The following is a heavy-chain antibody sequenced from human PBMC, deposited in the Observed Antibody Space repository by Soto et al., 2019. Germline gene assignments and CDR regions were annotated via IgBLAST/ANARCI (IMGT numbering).Heavy chain of an antibody. Sequence: ASVKVCCKASGGTFSSYAISWVRQAPGQGLEWMGGIIPIFGTANYAQRFQGRVTITADKSTSTAYMELSSLRSEDTAVYYCARESHDIVVVPATVLGPFTWFDPWGRGTLVTVSS. CDR3: ARESHDIVVVPATVLGPFTWFDP. CDR1: GGTFSSYA. D-gene: IGHD2-2*01. J-gene: IGHJ5*02. CDR2: IIPIFGTA. V-gene: IGHV1-69*06.